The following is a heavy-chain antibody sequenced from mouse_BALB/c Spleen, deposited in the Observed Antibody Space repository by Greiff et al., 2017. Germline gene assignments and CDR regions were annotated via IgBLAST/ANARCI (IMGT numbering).Heavy chain of an antibody. CDR2: ISTYYGDA. V-gene: IGHV1S137*01. J-gene: IGHJ2*01. Sequence: QVQLQQSGAELVRPGVSVKISCKGSGYTFTDYAMHWVKQSHAKSLEWIGVISTYYGDASYNQKFKGKATMTVDKSSSTAYMELARLTSEDSAIYYCARRGLYYFDYWGQGTTLTVSS. CDR1: GYTFTDYA. CDR3: ARRGLYYFDY.